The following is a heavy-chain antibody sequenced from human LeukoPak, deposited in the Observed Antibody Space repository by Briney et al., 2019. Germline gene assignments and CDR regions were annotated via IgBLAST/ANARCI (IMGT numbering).Heavy chain of an antibody. CDR2: IYPGDSNT. Sequence: KPGESLNISCQGSGYSFAEYWIAWVRQMPGKGLEWMGVIYPGDSNTKSSPPFKGQVLILADKSLNTAYLQWRSLEASDTAMYYCAGSDSSGFWGSRTDAFDIWGQGTMVTVSS. V-gene: IGHV5-51*03. CDR1: GYSFAEYW. D-gene: IGHD3-16*01. CDR3: AGSDSSGFWGSRTDAFDI. J-gene: IGHJ3*02.